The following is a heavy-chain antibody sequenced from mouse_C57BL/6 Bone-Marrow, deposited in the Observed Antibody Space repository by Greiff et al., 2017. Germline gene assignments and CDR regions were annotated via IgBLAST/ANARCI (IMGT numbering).Heavy chain of an antibody. CDR3: AIYGYDDYFDY. Sequence: VMLVESGAELARPGASVKLSCKASGYTFTSYGISWVKQRTGQGLEWIGEIYPRSGNTYYNEKFKGKATLTADKSSSTAYMELRSLTSEDSAVYFCAIYGYDDYFDYWGQGTTLTVSS. V-gene: IGHV1-81*01. D-gene: IGHD2-2*01. CDR1: GYTFTSYG. J-gene: IGHJ2*01. CDR2: IYPRSGNT.